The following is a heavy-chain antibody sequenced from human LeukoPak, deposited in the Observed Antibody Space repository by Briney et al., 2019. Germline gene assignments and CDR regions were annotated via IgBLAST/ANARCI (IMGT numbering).Heavy chain of an antibody. J-gene: IGHJ4*02. Sequence: GGSLRLSCAASGVTFRSYGMHWVRQAPGKGLEWVALISSDGNDKLYGDSARGRFTISRDDSKSTLYLQMNSLRGEDTAVYYCTTKVTRGNSGDDYDDWGQGTLVTVSS. CDR3: TTKVTRGNSGDDYDD. CDR2: ISSDGNDK. CDR1: GVTFRSYG. D-gene: IGHD5-12*01. V-gene: IGHV3-30*03.